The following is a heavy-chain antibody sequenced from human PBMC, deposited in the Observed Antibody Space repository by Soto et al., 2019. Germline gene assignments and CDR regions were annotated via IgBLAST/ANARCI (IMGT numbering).Heavy chain of an antibody. CDR1: GFTFSSYA. J-gene: IGHJ4*02. V-gene: IGHV3-23*01. CDR3: AKGRVQNWNFDY. Sequence: EVQLLESGGGSVQPGGSLRLSCAASGFTFSSYAMHWVRRPPGKGLEWVSSISGGGGTAYYADSVKGRFSISRDSLVNTLYMQVNSLRAADTAVYFCAKGRVQNWNFDYWGQGTLVTVSP. D-gene: IGHD1-1*01. CDR2: ISGGGGTA.